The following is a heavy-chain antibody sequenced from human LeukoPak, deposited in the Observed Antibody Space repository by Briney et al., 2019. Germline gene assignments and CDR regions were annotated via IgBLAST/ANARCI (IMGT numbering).Heavy chain of an antibody. CDR3: ARDRITDCSTTSCTIANWFDP. CDR1: GYTFIDYY. J-gene: IGHJ5*02. CDR2: INPNSGGK. D-gene: IGHD2-2*01. V-gene: IGHV1-2*02. Sequence: ASVKVSCKASGYTFIDYYMHWVRQAPGQGLEWMGWINPNSGGKEYAQKFQGRVTMTRDTSIDTAYMELSRLTSDDTAVYYCARDRITDCSTTSCTIANWFDPWGQGTLVTVSS.